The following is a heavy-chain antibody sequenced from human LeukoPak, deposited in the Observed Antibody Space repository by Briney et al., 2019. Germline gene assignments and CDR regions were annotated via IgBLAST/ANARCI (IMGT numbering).Heavy chain of an antibody. CDR1: GLTFSTYW. J-gene: IGHJ4*02. V-gene: IGHV3-74*03. D-gene: IGHD1-26*01. Sequence: PGGSPRLSCAASGLTFSTYWMHWVRQAPGKGLAWVARINPDGSIRTYANSVQGRVTISRDTAKDTLFLQMNSLRAEDTAVYYCAREARVGGALQYWGQGTPVTVSS. CDR3: AREARVGGALQY. CDR2: INPDGSIR.